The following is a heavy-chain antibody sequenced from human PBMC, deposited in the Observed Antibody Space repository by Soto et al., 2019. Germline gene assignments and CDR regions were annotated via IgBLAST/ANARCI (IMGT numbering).Heavy chain of an antibody. Sequence: EVRLVESGGGLVQSGRSLRLSCAASGFTFDDYAMHWVRQTPGKGLEWVSSINWNSGTVAYADSVKGRFTISRDNAKNSLSLQMNSLRTEDTALYYCSKDMAVVVTNYAMDVWGQGTTVTVSS. D-gene: IGHD2-21*02. CDR3: SKDMAVVVTNYAMDV. V-gene: IGHV3-9*01. J-gene: IGHJ6*02. CDR1: GFTFDDYA. CDR2: INWNSGTV.